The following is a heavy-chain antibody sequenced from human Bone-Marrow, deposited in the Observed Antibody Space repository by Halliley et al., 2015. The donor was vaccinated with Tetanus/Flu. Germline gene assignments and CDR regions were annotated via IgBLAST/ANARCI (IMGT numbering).Heavy chain of an antibody. CDR3: ARECTWLSAFDS. V-gene: IGHV3-21*01. Sequence: SLRLSCAVSGFTFKIHAMHWVRQAPGKGPEWVSSVSSRRTYINYADSVKGRFTISRDNAENSLYLQMNSLTADDTAVYYCARECTWLSAFDSWGHGTLGTVSS. J-gene: IGHJ4*01. CDR1: GFTFKIHA. CDR2: VSSRRTYI. D-gene: IGHD3-9*01.